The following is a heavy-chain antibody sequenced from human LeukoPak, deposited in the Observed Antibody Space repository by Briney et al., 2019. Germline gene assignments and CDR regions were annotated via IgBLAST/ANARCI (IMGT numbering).Heavy chain of an antibody. CDR1: GYTFTSYG. Sequence: ASVKVSCKASGYTFTSYGISWVRQAPGQGLEWMGWIGAYNGNTNYAQKLQGRVTMTTDTSTSTAYMELRSLRSDDTAVYYCARSNDILTGHYNPTPLLYWGQGTLVTVSS. D-gene: IGHD3-9*01. CDR2: IGAYNGNT. J-gene: IGHJ4*02. CDR3: ARSNDILTGHYNPTPLLY. V-gene: IGHV1-18*01.